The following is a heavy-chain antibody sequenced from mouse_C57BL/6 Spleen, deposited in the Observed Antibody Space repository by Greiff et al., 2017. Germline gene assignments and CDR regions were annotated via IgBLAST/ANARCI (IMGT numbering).Heavy chain of an antibody. V-gene: IGHV3-6*01. CDR1: GYSITSGYY. Sequence: EVQRVESGPGLVKPSQSLSLTCSVTGYSITSGYYWNWIRQFPGNKLEWMGYISYDGSNNYNPSLKNRISITRDTSKNQFFLKLNSVTTEDTATYYCARAGNGPWRYWGQGTTLTVSS. CDR2: ISYDGSN. CDR3: ARAGNGPWRY. J-gene: IGHJ2*01. D-gene: IGHD1-1*02.